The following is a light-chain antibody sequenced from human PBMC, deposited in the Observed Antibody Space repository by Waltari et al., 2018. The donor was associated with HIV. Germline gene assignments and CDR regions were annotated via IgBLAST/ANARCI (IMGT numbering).Light chain of an antibody. V-gene: IGLV3-21*02. J-gene: IGLJ1*01. Sequence: SYVLTQPPSVSVAPGQTARISCGGNNIGSQTVHWYRQRPGQAHVLVVYDDSVRPSGIPERFSGSNSGNTATLTIGLVEAGDEADYYCQVWESSSSHSYVFGTGTTVTVL. CDR3: QVWESSSSHSYV. CDR1: NIGSQT. CDR2: DDS.